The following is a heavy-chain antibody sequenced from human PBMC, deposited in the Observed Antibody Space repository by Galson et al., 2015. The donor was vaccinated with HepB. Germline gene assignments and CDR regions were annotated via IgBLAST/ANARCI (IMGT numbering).Heavy chain of an antibody. D-gene: IGHD1-26*01. CDR3: AIDTGGYSTAPYYFHY. Sequence: SVKVSCKASGYTFSSYGITWVRQAPGQGLEWMGWISTYNGKAIYAQILQGRVTMTTDTSTSTAYMELRSLRSDDTAVFYCAIDTGGYSTAPYYFHYWGQGTLVTVSS. CDR2: ISTYNGKA. V-gene: IGHV1-18*01. J-gene: IGHJ4*02. CDR1: GYTFSSYG.